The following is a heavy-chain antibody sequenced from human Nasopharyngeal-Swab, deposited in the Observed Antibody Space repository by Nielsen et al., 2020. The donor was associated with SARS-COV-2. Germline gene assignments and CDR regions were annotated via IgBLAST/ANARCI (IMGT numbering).Heavy chain of an antibody. Sequence: GGSLRLSCAASGFTFSRYGMHWVRQAPGKGLEWVAFISLDGTDKYYADSVKGRLTISRDNSKNTLSLQMNSLKFEDTAVYYCAKDEDSSPSQRGYWGQGTLVTVSS. D-gene: IGHD6-6*01. CDR3: AKDEDSSPSQRGY. CDR2: ISLDGTDK. J-gene: IGHJ4*02. V-gene: IGHV3-30*18. CDR1: GFTFSRYG.